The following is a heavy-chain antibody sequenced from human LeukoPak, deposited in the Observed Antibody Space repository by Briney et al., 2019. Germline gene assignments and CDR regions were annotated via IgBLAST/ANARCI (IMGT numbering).Heavy chain of an antibody. CDR3: ARSRLSPIFGVADAFDI. Sequence: PGGSLRLSCAASGFTFDDYGMSWVRQAPGKGLEWVSSISSSSSYIYYADSVKGRFTISRDNAKNSLYLQMNSLRAEDTAVYYCARSRLSPIFGVADAFDIWGQGTMVTVSS. D-gene: IGHD3-3*01. V-gene: IGHV3-21*01. CDR2: ISSSSSYI. J-gene: IGHJ3*02. CDR1: GFTFDDYG.